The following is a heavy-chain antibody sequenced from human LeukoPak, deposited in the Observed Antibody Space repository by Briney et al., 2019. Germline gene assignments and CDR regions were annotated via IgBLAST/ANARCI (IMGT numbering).Heavy chain of an antibody. V-gene: IGHV4-31*03. CDR1: GGSISSASHF. CDR3: ARGVRDTIGYYHSDF. CDR2: VYYSGTT. J-gene: IGHJ4*02. D-gene: IGHD3-22*01. Sequence: SQTLSLTCTVSGGSISSASHFWNWIRQLPGKGLEWIGYVYYSGTTANNVSFKSRVGISVDTSKNQFSLRLSSVTAADTAVYYCARGVRDTIGYYHSDFWGQGTLVTVSS.